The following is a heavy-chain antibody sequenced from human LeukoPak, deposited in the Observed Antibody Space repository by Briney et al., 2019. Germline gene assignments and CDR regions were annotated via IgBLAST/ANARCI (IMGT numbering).Heavy chain of an antibody. D-gene: IGHD3-9*01. CDR3: ARSPGYDILTGPFDY. CDR2: INHSGST. CDR1: GGSFSGYY. Sequence: SETLSLTCAVYGGSFSGYYWSWIRQPPGKGLEWIGEINHSGSTSYNPSLKSRVSISVDTSKNQFSLKLSSVTAADTAVYYCARSPGYDILTGPFDYWGQGTLVTVSS. V-gene: IGHV4-34*01. J-gene: IGHJ4*02.